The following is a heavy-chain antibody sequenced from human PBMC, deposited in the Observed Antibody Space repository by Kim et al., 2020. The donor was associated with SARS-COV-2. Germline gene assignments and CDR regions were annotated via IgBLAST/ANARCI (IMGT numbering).Heavy chain of an antibody. D-gene: IGHD3-22*01. Sequence: SVKVSCKVSGGIFTSYIVTWVRQAPGQGLEWMGRIITFSGTANYAQRFQGRVTITADRSTRPAFMEMSSLPSDDTAMYYCASARLYYASSLYCIDYWGQGT. J-gene: IGHJ4*02. CDR3: ASARLYYASSLYCIDY. V-gene: IGHV1-69*08. CDR2: IITFSGTA. CDR1: GGIFTSYI.